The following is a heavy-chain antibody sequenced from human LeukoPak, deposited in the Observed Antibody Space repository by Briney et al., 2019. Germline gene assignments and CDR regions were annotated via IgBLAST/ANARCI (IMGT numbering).Heavy chain of an antibody. V-gene: IGHV3-21*01. CDR2: ITSSGSYI. J-gene: IGHJ3*02. D-gene: IGHD5/OR15-5a*01. Sequence: PGGSLRLSCAASGFTFSSYSMNWVRQAPGKGLEWVSSITSSGSYIYYADSVKGRFTISRDNAKNSLYLQLNSLRAEDTAVYYCAKDTSVGAFDIWGQGTMVTVSS. CDR3: AKDTSVGAFDI. CDR1: GFTFSSYS.